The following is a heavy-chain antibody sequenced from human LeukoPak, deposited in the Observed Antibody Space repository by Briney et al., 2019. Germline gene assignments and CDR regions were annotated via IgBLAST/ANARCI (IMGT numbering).Heavy chain of an antibody. D-gene: IGHD6-13*01. CDR2: TYYRSKWYK. V-gene: IGHV6-1*01. CDR1: GDSVSSNSAA. J-gene: IGHJ4*02. CDR3: ARDRDSSSWYDY. Sequence: SQTLSLTFAISGDSVSSNSAAWNWIRQSPSRGLEWLGRTYYRSKWYKDYAVSVKSRITINPDTSKNQFSLQLNSVPPDDTAVHYCARDRDSSSWYDYWGQGTLVTVSS.